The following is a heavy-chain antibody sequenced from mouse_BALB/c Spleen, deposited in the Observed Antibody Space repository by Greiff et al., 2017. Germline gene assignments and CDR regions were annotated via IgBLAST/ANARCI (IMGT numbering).Heavy chain of an antibody. CDR1: GFTFSDYY. CDR3: ARDRAGLGYAMDY. J-gene: IGHJ4*01. CDR2: ISDGGSYT. Sequence: EVKLVESGGGLVKPGGSLKLSCAASGFTFSDYYMYWVRQTPEKRLEWVATISDGGSYTYYPDSVKGRFTISRDNAKNNLYLQMSSLKSEDTAMYYCARDRAGLGYAMDYWGQGTSVTVSS. V-gene: IGHV5-4*02. D-gene: IGHD3-1*01.